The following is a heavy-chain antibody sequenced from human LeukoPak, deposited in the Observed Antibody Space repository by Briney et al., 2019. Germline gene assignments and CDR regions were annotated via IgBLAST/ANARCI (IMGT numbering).Heavy chain of an antibody. V-gene: IGHV3-43*01. Sequence: GGSLRLSCAASGFTFDDYTMHWVRQAPGKGLEWVSLISWDGGSTYYADSVKGRFTISRDKSKNSLYLQMNSLRTEDTALYYCAKSGDIVVVAYYYMDVWGKGTTVTVSS. D-gene: IGHD2-2*01. CDR3: AKSGDIVVVAYYYMDV. CDR1: GFTFDDYT. J-gene: IGHJ6*03. CDR2: ISWDGGST.